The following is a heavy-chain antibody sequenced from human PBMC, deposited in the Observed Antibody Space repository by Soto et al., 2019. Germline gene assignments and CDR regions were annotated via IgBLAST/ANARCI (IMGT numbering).Heavy chain of an antibody. CDR3: ARGIDDYGDSFDP. Sequence: QVQLQQWGAGLLKPSETLSLTCAVYGGSFSGYYWSWIRQPPGKGLEWIGEINHSGSTNYNPSIKSRVTISVDTSKNQFSLKLSSVTAADTAVYYCARGIDDYGDSFDPWGQGTLVTVSS. CDR1: GGSFSGYY. D-gene: IGHD4-17*01. CDR2: INHSGST. V-gene: IGHV4-34*01. J-gene: IGHJ5*02.